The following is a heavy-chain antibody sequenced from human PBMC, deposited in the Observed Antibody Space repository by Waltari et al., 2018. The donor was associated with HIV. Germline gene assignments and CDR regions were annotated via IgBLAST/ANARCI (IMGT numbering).Heavy chain of an antibody. J-gene: IGHJ6*02. CDR2: IWYDGSNK. CDR1: GFTFSSCG. V-gene: IGHV3-33*01. CDR3: ARSGPGRKRDSNYEGGGTPYYYYGMDV. D-gene: IGHD4-4*01. Sequence: QVQLVESGGGVVQPGRSLRLSCAASGFTFSSCGMHWVRQAPGKGLEWVAVIWYDGSNKYYADSVKGRFTISRDNSKNTLYLQMNSLRAEDTAVYYCARSGPGRKRDSNYEGGGTPYYYYGMDVWGQGTTVTVSS.